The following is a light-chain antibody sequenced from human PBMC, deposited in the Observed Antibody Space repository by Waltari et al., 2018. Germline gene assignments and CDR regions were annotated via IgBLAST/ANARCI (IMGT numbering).Light chain of an antibody. CDR2: FNN. V-gene: IGLV1-44*01. CDR1: GFNIGDNA. J-gene: IGLJ3*02. Sequence: QSVVTQPPSASGTLGQRVTMSCSGSGFNIGDNAVTWYQQFPGSAPKLLIYFNNQRPSWVPDRFSGSKFGTSASLAISGLQSEDEADYYCAAWDDSLGGWVFGGGTKLTVL. CDR3: AAWDDSLGGWV.